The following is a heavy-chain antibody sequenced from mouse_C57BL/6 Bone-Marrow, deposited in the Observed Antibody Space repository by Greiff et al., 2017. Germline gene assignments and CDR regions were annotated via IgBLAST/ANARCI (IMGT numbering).Heavy chain of an antibody. CDR3: ALLMGYYFYFDY. J-gene: IGHJ2*01. D-gene: IGHD2-3*01. CDR1: GYTFTSYG. Sequence: VQLKESGAELARPGASVKLSCKASGYTFTSYGVSWVKQRTGQGLEWIGEIYPRSGNTYYNEKFKGKATLTADKSSSTAYMELRSLTSEDSAVYFCALLMGYYFYFDYWGQGTTLTVSS. CDR2: IYPRSGNT. V-gene: IGHV1-81*01.